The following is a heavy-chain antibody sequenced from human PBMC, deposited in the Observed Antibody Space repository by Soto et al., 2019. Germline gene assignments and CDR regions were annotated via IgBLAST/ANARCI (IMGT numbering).Heavy chain of an antibody. D-gene: IGHD6-19*01. J-gene: IGHJ4*02. CDR1: GDSVTSNVW. V-gene: IGHV4-4*02. CDR3: ARDAAVPGESDRFDY. CDR2: AYHNGLT. Sequence: SETLSLTCAVSGDSVTSNVWWSWVRQPPGKGLEWIGEAYHNGLTDYNPSLKSRVTMSVDTSKNEFSLKLTSLTAADTASYSGARDAAVPGESDRFDYWGQGTLVTVSS.